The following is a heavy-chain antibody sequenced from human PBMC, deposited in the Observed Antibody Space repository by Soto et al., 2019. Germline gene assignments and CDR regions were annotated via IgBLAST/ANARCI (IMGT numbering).Heavy chain of an antibody. J-gene: IGHJ3*02. Sequence: QVQLQESGPGLVKPSETLSLTCTVSGGSISSYYWSWIRQPPGKGLEWIGYIYYSGSTNYNPSLKSRVTISVDTSKNQFSRKLSSVTAADTAVYYCAGRYGSCFDIWGQGTMVTVSS. CDR3: AGRYGSCFDI. V-gene: IGHV4-59*08. CDR2: IYYSGST. D-gene: IGHD3-10*01. CDR1: GGSISSYY.